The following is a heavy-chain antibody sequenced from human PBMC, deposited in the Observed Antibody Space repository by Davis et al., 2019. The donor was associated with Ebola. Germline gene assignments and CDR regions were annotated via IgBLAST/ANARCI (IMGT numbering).Heavy chain of an antibody. CDR3: ARVLNDFWSGHYYYYYGMDV. J-gene: IGHJ6*02. V-gene: IGHV4-34*01. CDR1: GGSFSGYY. CDR2: INHSGST. Sequence: MPSETLSLTCAVYGGSFSGYYWSWIRQPPGKGLEWIGEINHSGSTNYNPSLKSRVTISVDTSKNQFSLQLNSVTPEDTAVYYCARVLNDFWSGHYYYYYGMDVWGQGTTVTVSS. D-gene: IGHD3-3*01.